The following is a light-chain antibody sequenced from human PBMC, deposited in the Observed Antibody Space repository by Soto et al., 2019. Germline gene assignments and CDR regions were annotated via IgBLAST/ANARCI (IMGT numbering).Light chain of an antibody. Sequence: DIQMTQSPFSLSASVGDRVTITCRASQSISSYLYWYQQKPGKAPNLLIYAASSLQSGVPSRFSGSGSGTDFTLTISRLKPEDFETYYCQQSYSTPFTFGQGTQLEIK. J-gene: IGKJ2*01. CDR2: AAS. V-gene: IGKV1-39*01. CDR3: QQSYSTPFT. CDR1: QSISSY.